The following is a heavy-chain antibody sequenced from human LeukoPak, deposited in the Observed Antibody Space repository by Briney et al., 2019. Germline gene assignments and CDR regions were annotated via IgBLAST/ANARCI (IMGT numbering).Heavy chain of an antibody. V-gene: IGHV3-74*01. CDR1: GFTFSTSW. CDR2: INSDGTTI. J-gene: IGHJ4*02. D-gene: IGHD2/OR15-2a*01. Sequence: GGSLRLSCAASGFTFSTSWMHWLRQAPGKELVWVSRINSDGTTIDYADSVKGRFTISGDNAKNTLYLQMNSLRDEDTAVYYCARAGYYRFDYWGQGTLVTVSS. CDR3: ARAGYYRFDY.